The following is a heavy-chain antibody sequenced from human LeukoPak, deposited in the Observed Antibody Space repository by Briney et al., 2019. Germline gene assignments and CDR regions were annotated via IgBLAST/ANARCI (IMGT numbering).Heavy chain of an antibody. J-gene: IGHJ4*02. CDR2: IWYDGSNE. V-gene: IGHV3-33*01. Sequence: GRSLRLSCAASGFSFSIYGMHWVRQAPGKGLEWVALIWYDGSNERYAGSVKGRFTISRDNSKNTLYLQLNSLRAEDTTVYYCARDGGSGTPYPHFDYWGQGTLVTVSS. CDR1: GFSFSIYG. D-gene: IGHD1-1*01. CDR3: ARDGGSGTPYPHFDY.